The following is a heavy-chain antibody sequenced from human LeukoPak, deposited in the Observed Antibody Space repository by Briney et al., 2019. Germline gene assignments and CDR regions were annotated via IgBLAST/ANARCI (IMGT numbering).Heavy chain of an antibody. D-gene: IGHD6-19*01. CDR1: GFTFSSYV. J-gene: IGHJ4*02. CDR3: AREDIAVAVPDY. Sequence: GGSLRLSCAASGFTFSSYVMSWVRQAPGKGLEWVSSISNSGGSTYYADSVKGRFTISRDNSKNTLYLQMNSLRAEDTAVYYCAREDIAVAVPDYWGQGTLVTVSS. CDR2: ISNSGGST. V-gene: IGHV3-23*01.